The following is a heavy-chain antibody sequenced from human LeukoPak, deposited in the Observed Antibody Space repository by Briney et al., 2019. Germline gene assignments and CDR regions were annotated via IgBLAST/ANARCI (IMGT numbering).Heavy chain of an antibody. V-gene: IGHV3-23*01. J-gene: IGHJ4*02. CDR1: GFTFSIYG. Sequence: GASVKVSCKASGFTFSIYGMNWVRQAPGEGLEWVSGISPGGEITYYADSVKGRFTISRDNSKNTVSLQMHSLRAEDTATYYCAKDNGWLHYCHWGQGTLVTVSS. D-gene: IGHD5-24*01. CDR3: AKDNGWLHYCH. CDR2: ISPGGEIT.